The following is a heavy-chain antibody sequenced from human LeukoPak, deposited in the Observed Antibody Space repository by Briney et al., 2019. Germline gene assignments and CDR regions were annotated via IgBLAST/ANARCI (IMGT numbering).Heavy chain of an antibody. J-gene: IGHJ3*02. CDR3: AKTLTGIQLDAFEI. CDR2: ICGSGGST. Sequence: GGSLRLSWAASGFTFSSYAMSWVRQAPGKGLGWVSAICGSGGSTYYADSVKGRFTISRDNSKNTLYLQMNSLRAEDTALYYCAKTLTGIQLDAFEIWGQGTMVTVSS. CDR1: GFTFSSYA. D-gene: IGHD5-18*01. V-gene: IGHV3-23*01.